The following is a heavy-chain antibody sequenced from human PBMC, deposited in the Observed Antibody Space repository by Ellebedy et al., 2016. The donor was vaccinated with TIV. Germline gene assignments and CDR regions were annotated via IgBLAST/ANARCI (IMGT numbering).Heavy chain of an antibody. Sequence: SGPTLVXPTQTLTLTCTFSGFSFTTSGVGVAWIRHPPGKALEWLAITYWNDDKRYSPSLRTRLTITKDTSKNQVVLTKTNMDPVDTATYYCARGLYGDYADWFDPWGQGTLVTVSS. CDR3: ARGLYGDYADWFDP. V-gene: IGHV2-5*01. CDR1: GFSFTTSGVG. D-gene: IGHD4-17*01. CDR2: TYWNDDK. J-gene: IGHJ5*02.